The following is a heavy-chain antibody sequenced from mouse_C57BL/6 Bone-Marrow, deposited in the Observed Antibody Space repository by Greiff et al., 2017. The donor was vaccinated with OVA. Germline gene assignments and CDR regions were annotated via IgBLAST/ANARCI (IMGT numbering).Heavy chain of an antibody. V-gene: IGHV1-63*01. D-gene: IGHD3-2*02. CDR2: IYPGGGYT. Sequence: VQLQQSGAELVRPGTSVKMSCKASGYTFTNYWIGWAKQRPGHGLEWIGDIYPGGGYTNYNEKFKGKATLTADKSSSTAYMQFSSLTSEDSAIYYCATETAQAPFAYWGQGTLVTVSA. CDR1: GYTFTNYW. J-gene: IGHJ3*01. CDR3: ATETAQAPFAY.